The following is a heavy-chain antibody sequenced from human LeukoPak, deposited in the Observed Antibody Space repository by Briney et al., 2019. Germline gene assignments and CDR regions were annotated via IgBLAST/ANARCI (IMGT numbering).Heavy chain of an antibody. CDR3: ARDERSRYYYMDV. CDR1: GGSISSYY. Sequence: PSETLSLTCTVSGGSISSYYWSWIRQPPGKGLEWIGYIYYSGSTKYNPSLKSRVTISVDTSKNQFSPKLSSVTAADTAVYYCARDERSRYYYMDVWGKGTTVTVSS. V-gene: IGHV4-59*01. CDR2: IYYSGST. J-gene: IGHJ6*03.